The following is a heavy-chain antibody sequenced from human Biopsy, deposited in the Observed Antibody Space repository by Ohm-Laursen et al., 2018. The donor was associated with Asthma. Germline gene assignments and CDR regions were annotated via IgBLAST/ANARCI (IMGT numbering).Heavy chain of an antibody. CDR3: ARDPHNSYLASLRTKFNYYYYGMDV. V-gene: IGHV1-69*01. Sequence: GPSVKVSCKASVGTFSRYAISWVRQAPGQGLEWMGGIIPIFGTANYAQKFQGRVTITADESTSTAYMELSSLRSEDTAVYYCARDPHNSYLASLRTKFNYYYYGMDVWGQGTTVTVSS. J-gene: IGHJ6*02. CDR1: VGTFSRYA. CDR2: IIPIFGTA. D-gene: IGHD1-7*01.